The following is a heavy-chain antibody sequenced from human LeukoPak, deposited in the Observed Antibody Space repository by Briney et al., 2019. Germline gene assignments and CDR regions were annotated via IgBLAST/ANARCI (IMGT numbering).Heavy chain of an antibody. CDR1: GFTFSSYE. CDR3: AVRIASAPFDY. D-gene: IGHD6-13*01. J-gene: IGHJ4*02. V-gene: IGHV3-48*03. CDR2: ISSSGSPI. Sequence: PGGSLRLSCAASGFTFSSYEMNWVRQAPGKGLEWVSYISSSGSPIYYADSVKGRFTISRDNAKKSLYLQMNSLRAEDTAVYYYAVRIASAPFDYWGQGTLVTVSS.